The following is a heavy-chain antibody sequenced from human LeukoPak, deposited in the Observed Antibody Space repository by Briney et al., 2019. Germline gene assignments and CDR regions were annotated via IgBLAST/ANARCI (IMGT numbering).Heavy chain of an antibody. CDR2: IYPGDSDT. J-gene: IGHJ6*03. CDR1: GYSFSNYW. V-gene: IGHV5-51*01. Sequence: GESLKISCKGSGYSFSNYWIVWVRQMPGKGLEWMGIIYPGDSDTRYSPSFQGHVSISADKSISTAYLQWSSLQASDTAMYYCARRRGGNWESYYNYYMDIWGKGTTVTVSS. D-gene: IGHD4-23*01. CDR3: ARRRGGNWESYYNYYMDI.